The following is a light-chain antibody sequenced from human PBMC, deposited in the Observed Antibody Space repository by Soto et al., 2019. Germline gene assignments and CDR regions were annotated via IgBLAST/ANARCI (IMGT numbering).Light chain of an antibody. CDR1: QGIGNN. Sequence: DIQMPQSPSSLSASVGDRVTITCRASQGIGNNLGWYQQRPGKAPQRLISTASSLQSGVPSRFSGSGSGTEFTLTISSLQPEDFAAYYCLQHDTYPYTFGQGTKLEIK. V-gene: IGKV1-17*01. CDR3: LQHDTYPYT. J-gene: IGKJ2*01. CDR2: TAS.